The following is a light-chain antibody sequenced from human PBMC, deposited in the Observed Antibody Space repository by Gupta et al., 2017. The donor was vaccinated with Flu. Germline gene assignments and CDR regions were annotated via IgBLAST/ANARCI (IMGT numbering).Light chain of an antibody. V-gene: IGKV2-28*01. CDR1: QCRLNSSVCSY. Sequence: PGEVAHGDSGTSQCRLNSSVCSYLDWYQQKPGQSPRLLIYVGSNRATGIPARFSGGGSGTEFTLTISRVEAEDVGVYYCMQDVSTLSLTFGEGTKVEIK. CDR3: MQDVSTLSLT. J-gene: IGKJ4*01. CDR2: VGS.